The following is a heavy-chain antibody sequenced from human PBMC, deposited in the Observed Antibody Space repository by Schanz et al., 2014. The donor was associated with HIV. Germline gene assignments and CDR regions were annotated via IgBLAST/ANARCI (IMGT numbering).Heavy chain of an antibody. CDR1: GGTFSIYA. CDR3: ARVPKHNFGSGSYYPFDY. CDR2: IIPIFVTT. Sequence: QVQLVQSGAEVKKPGSSVKVSCKASGGTFSIYAISWVRQAPGQGLEWVGGIIPIFVTTNYAPRFQGRLTMTADVSTNTASMELSSLRSEDTAVYYCARVPKHNFGSGSYYPFDYWGQGTLVTVSS. D-gene: IGHD3-10*01. J-gene: IGHJ4*02. V-gene: IGHV1-69*01.